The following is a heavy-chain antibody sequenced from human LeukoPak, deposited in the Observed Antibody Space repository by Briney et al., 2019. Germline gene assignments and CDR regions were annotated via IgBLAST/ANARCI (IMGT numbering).Heavy chain of an antibody. J-gene: IGHJ5*02. CDR3: ARDPAAAGSVWLDP. D-gene: IGHD6-13*01. Sequence: GGSLRLSCAASGFTVSSNYMSWVRQAPGKGLEWVSSITTRSSYIYYADSVKGRFTISRDDAKSSLYLQMSSLRAEDTAVYYCARDPAAAGSVWLDPWGQGILVTVSS. V-gene: IGHV3-21*01. CDR1: GFTVSSNY. CDR2: ITTRSSYI.